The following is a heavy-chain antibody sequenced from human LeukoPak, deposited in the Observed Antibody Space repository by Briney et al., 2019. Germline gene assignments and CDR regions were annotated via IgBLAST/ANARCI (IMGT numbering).Heavy chain of an antibody. D-gene: IGHD6-19*01. CDR1: GYTFTSYY. V-gene: IGHV1-46*01. CDR2: INPSGGST. Sequence: GASVKVSCKASGYTFTSYYMHWVRQAPGQGLEWMAMINPSGGSTTYAQKFQDRVTMTRDTSTSTVYMELSSLRSDDTAVYYCARGGSSGWYPGAFDIWGQGTMVTVSS. J-gene: IGHJ3*02. CDR3: ARGGSSGWYPGAFDI.